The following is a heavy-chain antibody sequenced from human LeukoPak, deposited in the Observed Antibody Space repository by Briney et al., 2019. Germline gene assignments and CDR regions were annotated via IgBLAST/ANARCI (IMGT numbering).Heavy chain of an antibody. CDR1: GYTFTSYA. CDR2: INAGNGNT. Sequence: ASVKVSCKASGYTFTSYAMHWVRQAPGQRLEWMGWINAGNGNTKYSQKFQGRVTITRDTSTSTAYMELSSLRSEDTAVYHCARDRDDSSGYFHFDYWGQGTLVTVSS. V-gene: IGHV1-3*01. D-gene: IGHD3-22*01. J-gene: IGHJ4*02. CDR3: ARDRDDSSGYFHFDY.